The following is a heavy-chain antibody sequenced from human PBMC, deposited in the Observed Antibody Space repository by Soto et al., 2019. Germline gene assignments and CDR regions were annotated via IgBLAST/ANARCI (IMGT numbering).Heavy chain of an antibody. CDR1: GFTFSSYG. J-gene: IGHJ3*02. V-gene: IGHV3-23*01. CDR2: ISGSGGGT. CDR3: AKDRSGYNYDAFDM. Sequence: DVQLLESGGGLVQPGGSLRLSCAASGFTFSSYGMSWVRQAPGKGLEWVSTISGSGGGTFYAGSVKGRFTVSRDNSRDTLFLQMNSLRAEDTAVYYCAKDRSGYNYDAFDMWGQGTVVTVSS. D-gene: IGHD5-12*01.